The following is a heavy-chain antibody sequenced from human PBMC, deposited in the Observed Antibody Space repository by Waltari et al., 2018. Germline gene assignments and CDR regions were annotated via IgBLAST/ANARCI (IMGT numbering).Heavy chain of an antibody. V-gene: IGHV3-66*02. CDR2: IYSGGST. D-gene: IGHD4-17*01. Sequence: EVQLVESGGGLVQPGGSLRLSCAASGFTVSSNYMSWVRQAPGKGLEWVSVIYSGGSTYYADCVKGRFTISRDNSKNTLYLQMNSLRAEDTAVYYCARVARAYYGDYVFDYWGQGTLVTVSS. CDR3: ARVARAYYGDYVFDY. CDR1: GFTVSSNY. J-gene: IGHJ4*02.